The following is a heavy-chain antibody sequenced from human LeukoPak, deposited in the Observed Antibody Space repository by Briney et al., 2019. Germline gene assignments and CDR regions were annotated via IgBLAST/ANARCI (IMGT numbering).Heavy chain of an antibody. CDR3: VRIRDAYIQYYFDY. CDR2: VSTTGTP. J-gene: IGHJ4*02. Sequence: SETLSLTCTVSGVSVDNYCWGWIRQPAGRGLEWIGRVSTTGTPGYNPSLKSRVTMSVDPSKNQFSLKLNSVTAADTAVYYCVRIRDAYIQYYFDYWGQGTLVTVSS. V-gene: IGHV4-4*07. CDR1: GVSVDNYC. D-gene: IGHD5-24*01.